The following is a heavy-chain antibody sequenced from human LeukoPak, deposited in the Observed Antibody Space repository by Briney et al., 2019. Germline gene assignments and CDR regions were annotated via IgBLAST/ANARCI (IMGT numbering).Heavy chain of an antibody. D-gene: IGHD3-10*01. CDR1: GYTFTSYY. Sequence: GASVKVSCKASGYTFTSYYIHWVRQAPGQGLEWMGWINPNSGGTNSAQKFQGRVTMTRDTSVSTAYMDLSRLISDDTAVYYCAGSFGSGSYYHFDYWGQGTLVTVSS. CDR2: INPNSGGT. J-gene: IGHJ4*02. V-gene: IGHV1-2*02. CDR3: AGSFGSGSYYHFDY.